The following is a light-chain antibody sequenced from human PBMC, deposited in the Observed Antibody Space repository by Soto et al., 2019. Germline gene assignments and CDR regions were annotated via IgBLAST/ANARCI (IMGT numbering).Light chain of an antibody. CDR1: SSNIGSHY. CDR2: KSD. CDR3: SSWDNDLTARV. V-gene: IGLV1-47*01. J-gene: IGLJ3*02. Sequence: QSVLTQPPSVSGTPGQRVTLFCSGRSSNIGSHYVYWYQQLPGRAPKNLIFKSDQRPSGVPDRFSGSKSGTTASVAISGLRSEDEASYYCSSWDNDLTARVFGGGTKLTVL.